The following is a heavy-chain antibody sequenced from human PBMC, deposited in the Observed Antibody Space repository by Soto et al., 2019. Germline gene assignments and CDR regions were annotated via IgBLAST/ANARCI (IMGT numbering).Heavy chain of an antibody. D-gene: IGHD3-10*01. V-gene: IGHV3-23*01. CDR2: ISGSGGST. CDR3: AKDGLLWFGELGDFEY. CDR1: GFTFSSYA. Sequence: GGSLRLSCAASGFTFSSYAMSWVRQAPGKGLEWVSAISGSGGSTYYADSVKGRFTISRDNSKNTLYLQMNSLRAEDTAVYYCAKDGLLWFGELGDFEYWGQGTLVTVSS. J-gene: IGHJ4*02.